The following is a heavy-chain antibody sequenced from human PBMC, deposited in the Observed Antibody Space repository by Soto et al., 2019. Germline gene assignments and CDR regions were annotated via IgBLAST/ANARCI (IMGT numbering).Heavy chain of an antibody. D-gene: IGHD4-17*01. J-gene: IGHJ4*02. V-gene: IGHV3-30*04. Sequence: GGSLRLSCALSGFPSRTYAIHWVRQAPGKGLEWVAGISNGGNYKYYADSFNGRFTVSRADSESTVYLQMNRLRPDDTAVFYCARAPGEGRVAHFAYWGQGTLVTVSS. CDR3: ARAPGEGRVAHFAY. CDR1: GFPSRTYA. CDR2: ISNGGNYK.